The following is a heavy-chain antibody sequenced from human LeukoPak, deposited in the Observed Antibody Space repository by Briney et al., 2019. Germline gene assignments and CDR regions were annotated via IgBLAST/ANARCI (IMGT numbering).Heavy chain of an antibody. D-gene: IGHD3-10*01. CDR3: ATTPGKLWFGELSR. J-gene: IGHJ4*02. V-gene: IGHV1-18*01. CDR1: GYTFTRYD. CDR2: ISGYNGHT. Sequence: ASVKVSCKASGYTFTRYDISWVRQAPGQGLEWMGWISGYNGHTKYAQKFQGRATMTTDTSTSTAYMELSSLRSEDTAMYYCATTPGKLWFGELSRWGQGTLVTVSS.